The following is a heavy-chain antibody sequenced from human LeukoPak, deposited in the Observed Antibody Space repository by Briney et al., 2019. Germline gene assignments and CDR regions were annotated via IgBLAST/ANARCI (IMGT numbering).Heavy chain of an antibody. D-gene: IGHD3-22*01. CDR1: GGSISSYY. J-gene: IGHJ4*02. V-gene: IGHV4-59*01. CDR2: IYYSGST. CDR3: ARGNYYDSSGYYSRVGFFDY. Sequence: PSETLSLTYTVSGGSISSYYWSWIRQPPGKGLEWIGYIYYSGSTNYNPSLKSRVTISVDTSKNQFSLKLSSVTAADTAVYYCARGNYYDSSGYYSRVGFFDYWGQGTLVTVSS.